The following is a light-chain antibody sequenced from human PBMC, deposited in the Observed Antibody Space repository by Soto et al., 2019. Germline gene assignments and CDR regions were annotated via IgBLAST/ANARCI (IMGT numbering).Light chain of an antibody. V-gene: IGLV2-14*01. CDR1: SSDVGGYNY. J-gene: IGLJ3*02. CDR2: EVT. CDR3: SSYTRRNTWV. Sequence: QSALTQPASVSGSRGQSITISCTGNSSDVGGYNYVSWYQQHPDKAPKLMIYEVTNRPSGVSNRFSGSKSANTASLTISGLQAEDEADYYCSSYTRRNTWVFGGGTKLTVL.